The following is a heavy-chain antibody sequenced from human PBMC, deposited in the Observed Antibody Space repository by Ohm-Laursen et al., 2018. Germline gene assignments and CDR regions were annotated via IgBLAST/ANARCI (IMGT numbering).Heavy chain of an antibody. CDR2: IHSSGST. J-gene: IGHJ4*02. CDR1: GGSISGYY. D-gene: IGHD2/OR15-2a*01. Sequence: SDTLSLTCTVSGGSISGYYWSWIRQTAGKGLEWIGRIHSSGSTNYNPSLQSRVTMSEDTSENQFSLRLSSVTAADTAVYYCARDSSTFSGVYWGQGTLVTVSS. CDR3: ARDSSTFSGVY. V-gene: IGHV4-4*07.